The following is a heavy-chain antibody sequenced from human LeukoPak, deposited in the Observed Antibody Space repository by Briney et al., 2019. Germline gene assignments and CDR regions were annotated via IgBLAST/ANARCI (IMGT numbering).Heavy chain of an antibody. J-gene: IGHJ2*01. CDR1: GDSISGYY. CDR2: IFYTGNT. V-gene: IGHV4-59*08. Sequence: PSETLSLTCTVSGDSISGYYWSWLRQPPGKELEYIGYIFYTGNTKYNPSLKSRVTISVDTSTNQLSLKLTSLTAADTAVYYCARGKDGLDWYFDLWGRGTLVTVSS. D-gene: IGHD5-24*01. CDR3: ARGKDGLDWYFDL.